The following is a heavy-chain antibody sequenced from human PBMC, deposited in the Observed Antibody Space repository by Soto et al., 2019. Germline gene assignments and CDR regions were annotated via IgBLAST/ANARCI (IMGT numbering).Heavy chain of an antibody. V-gene: IGHV3-48*02. CDR3: ARDFGHGYYLDY. Sequence: PWGSLRLSCVASGFSFINYNMNWFRQAPGKGLEWVSYITDSSDTVHYADSVRGRFTISRDNAESSLYLQMNSLRDEDTAVYFCARDFGHGYYLDYWGRGTLVTVSS. D-gene: IGHD3-3*01. CDR2: ITDSSDTV. CDR1: GFSFINYN. J-gene: IGHJ4*02.